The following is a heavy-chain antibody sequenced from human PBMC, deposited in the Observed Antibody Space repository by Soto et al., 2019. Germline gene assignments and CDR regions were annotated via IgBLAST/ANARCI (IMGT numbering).Heavy chain of an antibody. D-gene: IGHD2-8*01. CDR3: ARDRVVLMAYAIRDYGMDV. Sequence: GGSLRLSCAASGFTFSSYAMHWVRQAPGKGLEWVAVISYDGSNKYYADSVKGRFTISRDNSKNTLYLQMNSLRAEDTAVYYCARDRVVLMAYAIRDYGMDVWGQGTTVTVSS. CDR2: ISYDGSNK. V-gene: IGHV3-30-3*01. J-gene: IGHJ6*02. CDR1: GFTFSSYA.